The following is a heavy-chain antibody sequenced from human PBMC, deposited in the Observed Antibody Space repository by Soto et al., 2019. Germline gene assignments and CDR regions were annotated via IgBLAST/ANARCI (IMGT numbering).Heavy chain of an antibody. CDR2: MFYSGST. V-gene: IGHV4-31*03. Sequence: QVQLQESGPGLVKPSQTLSLTCTVSGASISSGRSYWSWIRQHPGKGLEWIGYMFYSGSTYYHPSLKSRVIISADTSKNQFSLRLTSVTPAYTAMYYCARDNGYGHFDSWGQGTLVTVSS. CDR1: GASISSGRSY. CDR3: ARDNGYGHFDS. J-gene: IGHJ4*02. D-gene: IGHD5-12*01.